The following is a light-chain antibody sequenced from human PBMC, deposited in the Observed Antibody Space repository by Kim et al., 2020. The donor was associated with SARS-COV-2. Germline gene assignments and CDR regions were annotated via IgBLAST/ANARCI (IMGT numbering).Light chain of an antibody. CDR3: QQVELYPS. CDR1: QDISDR. V-gene: IGKV1-9*01. J-gene: IGKJ3*01. Sequence: SASVGTRVTITCRAIQDISDRLAWYQQRPGTAPKLLILAASTLHAGVPSRFSGGGTGTEFSLTIDSLQPEDFATYYCQQVELYPSFGPGTKVDIK. CDR2: AAS.